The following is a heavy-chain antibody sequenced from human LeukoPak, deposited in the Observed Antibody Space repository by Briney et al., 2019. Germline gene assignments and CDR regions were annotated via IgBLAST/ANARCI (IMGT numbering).Heavy chain of an antibody. J-gene: IGHJ4*02. CDR3: ARVSDTSMVTPGFDS. V-gene: IGHV1-18*01. Sequence: ASVKVSCKTSGYNFNRYTITWVRQAPGQGLEWMGWVSTSNGDTSYADKFQGRVTMTTETVTKTAYMELRRLRSGDTAMYFCARVSDTSMVTPGFDSWGQGALVTVSS. CDR2: VSTSNGDT. CDR1: GYNFNRYT. D-gene: IGHD5-18*01.